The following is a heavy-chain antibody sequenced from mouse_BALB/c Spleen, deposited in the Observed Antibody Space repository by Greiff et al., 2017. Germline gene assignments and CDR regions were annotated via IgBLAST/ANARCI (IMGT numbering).Heavy chain of an antibody. D-gene: IGHD1-1*01. CDR3: ARRRGSREAWFAY. J-gene: IGHJ3*01. Sequence: EVKVVESGGGLVQPGGSLKLSCAASGFTFSSYTMSWVRQTPEKRLEWVAYISNGGGSTYYPDTVKGRFTISRDNAKNTLYLQMSSLKSEDTAMYYCARRRGSREAWFAYWGQGTLVTVSA. CDR2: ISNGGGST. CDR1: GFTFSSYT. V-gene: IGHV5-12-2*01.